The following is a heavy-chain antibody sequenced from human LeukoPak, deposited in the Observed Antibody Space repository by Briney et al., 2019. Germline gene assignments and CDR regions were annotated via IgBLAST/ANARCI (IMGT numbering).Heavy chain of an antibody. D-gene: IGHD1-26*01. CDR1: GDSVSSGSFY. J-gene: IGHJ6*02. Sequence: SETLSLTCAVSGDSVSSGSFYWSWIRQPPGKGLEWIGYIYYSGSTNYNPSLKSRVTISVDTSKNQFSLKLSSVTAADTAVYYCARVGGTNYYYYGMDVWGQGTTVTVSS. V-gene: IGHV4-61*01. CDR3: ARVGGTNYYYYGMDV. CDR2: IYYSGST.